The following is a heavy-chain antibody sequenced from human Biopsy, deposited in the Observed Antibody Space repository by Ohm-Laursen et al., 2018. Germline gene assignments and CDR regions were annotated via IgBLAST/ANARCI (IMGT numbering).Heavy chain of an antibody. D-gene: IGHD3-3*01. Sequence: GTLSLTCTVSGESMGTYYWTWIRQPPGKGLEWIASIYYSGTTNKNPSLKSRVTISVDTSKRQFYLELSSVTAADTAIYYCARVRGGFLEWFDYWGQGTLIPVSS. CDR3: ARVRGGFLEWFDY. CDR1: GESMGTYY. J-gene: IGHJ5*01. CDR2: IYYSGTT. V-gene: IGHV4-59*01.